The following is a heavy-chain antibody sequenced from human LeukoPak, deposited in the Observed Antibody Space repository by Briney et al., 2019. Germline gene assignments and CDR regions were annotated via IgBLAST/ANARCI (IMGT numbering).Heavy chain of an antibody. Sequence: GASVKVSCKASGYTFTSYGISWVRQAPGQGLEWMGWISAYNGNTNYAQKFQGRVTMTTDASTSTAYMELSSLRSEDTAVYYCASGPRWLQADYWGQRTLVTVSS. CDR1: GYTFTSYG. D-gene: IGHD5-24*01. CDR3: ASGPRWLQADY. J-gene: IGHJ4*02. CDR2: ISAYNGNT. V-gene: IGHV1-18*01.